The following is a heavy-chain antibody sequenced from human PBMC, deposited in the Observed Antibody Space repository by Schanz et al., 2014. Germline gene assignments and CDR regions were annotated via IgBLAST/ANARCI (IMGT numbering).Heavy chain of an antibody. CDR2: INSSGGGT. CDR1: GYTFSFTSYN. Sequence: QVQVEQSGPEVKKPGASVTVSCQASGYTFSFTSYNVHWVRQAPGQGLEWMGYINSSGGGTSYAQQFQGRVTFTADKSTSTAYMELSSLRYEDTALYYCARGTMPGTFDIWGQGTMXTVSS. V-gene: IGHV1-46*01. D-gene: IGHD2-2*01. CDR3: ARGTMPGTFDI. J-gene: IGHJ3*02.